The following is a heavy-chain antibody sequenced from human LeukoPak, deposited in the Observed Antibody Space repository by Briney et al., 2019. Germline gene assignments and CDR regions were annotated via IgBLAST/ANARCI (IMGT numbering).Heavy chain of an antibody. CDR2: ISTSSSYI. Sequence: GGSLRLSCAASGFTFSSYSMTWVRQAPGKGLEWVSSISTSSSYIYYADSLKGRFTISRDNAKNSLYLQMNSLRAEDTAVYYCARDMIPRSTDAFDIWGQGTMVTVSS. CDR3: ARDMIPRSTDAFDI. J-gene: IGHJ3*02. CDR1: GFTFSSYS. V-gene: IGHV3-21*01. D-gene: IGHD3-16*01.